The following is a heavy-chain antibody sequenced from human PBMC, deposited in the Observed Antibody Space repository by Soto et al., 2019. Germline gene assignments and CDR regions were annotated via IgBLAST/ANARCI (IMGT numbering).Heavy chain of an antibody. J-gene: IGHJ6*02. D-gene: IGHD2-2*01. V-gene: IGHV6-1*01. CDR3: ARSSQNYVVVPAATPDGMDV. CDR2: TYYRSKWYN. Sequence: PSPTLSLTCVISGDSVSSNSAAWNWIRQSPSRGLEWLGRTYYRSKWYNDYAVSVKSRITINPDTSKNQFSLQLNSVTPEDTAVYYCARSSQNYVVVPAATPDGMDVWGQGTTVTVPS. CDR1: GDSVSSNSAA.